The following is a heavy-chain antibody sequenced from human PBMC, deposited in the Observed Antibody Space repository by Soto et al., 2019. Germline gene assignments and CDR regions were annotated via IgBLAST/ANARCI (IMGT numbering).Heavy chain of an antibody. CDR2: ISAYNGNT. J-gene: IGHJ4*02. Sequence: QVQLVQSGAGVKKPGASVKVSCKASGYTFTSYGISWVRQAPGQGLEWMGWISAYNGNTNYAQKLQGRVTMTTDTSTSTAYMELRSLISDDTAVYYCARSYPRIAVAGEIDYWGQGTLVTVFS. CDR3: ARSYPRIAVAGEIDY. D-gene: IGHD6-19*01. V-gene: IGHV1-18*01. CDR1: GYTFTSYG.